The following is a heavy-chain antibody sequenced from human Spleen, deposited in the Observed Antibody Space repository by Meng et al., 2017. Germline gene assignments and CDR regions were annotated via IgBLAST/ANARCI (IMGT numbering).Heavy chain of an antibody. CDR2: IIPIFGRT. Sequence: VRLVQSGAEAKKPGSSVEVSSKTSGGTFSSYAFSWVRQAPGQGLEWMGGIIPIFGRTNYAQKLQGRVTISADKSTSTVYMELRSLRSEDTAVYYCARANPPDYWGQGTLVTVSS. J-gene: IGHJ4*02. CDR1: GGTFSSYA. V-gene: IGHV1-69*06. CDR3: ARANPPDY.